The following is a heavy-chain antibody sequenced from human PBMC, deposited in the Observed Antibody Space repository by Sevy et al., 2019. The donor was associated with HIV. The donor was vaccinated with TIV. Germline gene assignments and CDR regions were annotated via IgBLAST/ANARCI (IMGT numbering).Heavy chain of an antibody. J-gene: IGHJ4*02. CDR1: GYTFTSYG. Sequence: ASVKVSCKASGYTFTSYGISWVRQAPGQGLEWMGWISAYNGNTNCAQRLQGRVTMTTDTSTSTAYMELRSLRSDDTAVYYCARDPRIAARRGGFDYWGQGTLVTVSS. CDR2: ISAYNGNT. D-gene: IGHD6-6*01. V-gene: IGHV1-18*01. CDR3: ARDPRIAARRGGFDY.